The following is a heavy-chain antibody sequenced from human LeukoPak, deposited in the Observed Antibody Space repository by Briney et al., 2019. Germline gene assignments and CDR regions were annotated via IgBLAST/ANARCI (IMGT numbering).Heavy chain of an antibody. CDR2: LSCSGDST. Sequence: GGSLRLSCAASGFTFNNYAMTWVRQAPGKGLEGVSTLSCSGDSTYNADSVKGRFTIFRDNAENTLYLQMDSLGAEDTAVYHCAKGDDTLTGSIDYWGRGALVTVSS. CDR1: GFTFNNYA. V-gene: IGHV3-23*01. CDR3: AKGDDTLTGSIDY. D-gene: IGHD3-9*01. J-gene: IGHJ4*02.